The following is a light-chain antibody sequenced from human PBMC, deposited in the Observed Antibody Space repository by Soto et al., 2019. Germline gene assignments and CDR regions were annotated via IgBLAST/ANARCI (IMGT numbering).Light chain of an antibody. CDR1: SSDVGYYNY. V-gene: IGLV2-14*01. CDR3: GSYATTNTYV. J-gene: IGLJ1*01. Sequence: QSVLTQPASVSGSPGQSVTISCTGSSSDVGYYNYVSWYQHHPDRPPKLLIYGVSSRPSGASYRFSAYKSGNTAFLTISGLQAEDEAEYYCGSYATTNTYVFGTGTKVTVL. CDR2: GVS.